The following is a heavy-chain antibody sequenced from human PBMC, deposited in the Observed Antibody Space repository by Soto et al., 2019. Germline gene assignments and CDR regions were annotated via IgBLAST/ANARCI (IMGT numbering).Heavy chain of an antibody. J-gene: IGHJ3*02. CDR2: ISAYNGNT. CDR1: GYTFTSYG. Sequence: GASVKVSCKASGYTFTSYGISWVRQAPGQGLEWMGWISAYNGNTNYAQKLQGRVTITTDTSTSTAYMELRSLRSDDTAVYYCARDQLVFIGITMVRGVMGPADAFDIWGQGTMVTVSS. V-gene: IGHV1-18*01. D-gene: IGHD3-10*01. CDR3: ARDQLVFIGITMVRGVMGPADAFDI.